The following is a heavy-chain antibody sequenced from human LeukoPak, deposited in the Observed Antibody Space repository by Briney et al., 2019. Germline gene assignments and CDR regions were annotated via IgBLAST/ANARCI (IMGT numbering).Heavy chain of an antibody. CDR3: ARGVYIAAAQYGY. CDR2: IYYSGTT. J-gene: IGHJ4*02. Sequence: SETLSLTCTVSGGSTSNYYWNWIRQPPGKGLEWIGYIYYSGTTNYNLSLKSRVTISVDTSKNQFSLKLNSVTAADTAVYYCARGVYIAAAQYGYWGQGTLVTVSS. D-gene: IGHD6-13*01. CDR1: GGSTSNYY. V-gene: IGHV4-59*01.